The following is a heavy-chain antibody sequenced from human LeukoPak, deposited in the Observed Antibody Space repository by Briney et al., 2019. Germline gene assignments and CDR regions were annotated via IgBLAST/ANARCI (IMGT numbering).Heavy chain of an antibody. CDR2: MNPNSGNT. V-gene: IGHV1-8*03. D-gene: IGHD4-11*01. CDR3: ARGLLSFMRSDYSNYWDNWFDP. Sequence: ASVKVSCKASGYTFIIYDINWVRQATGQGLEWMGWMNPNSGNTGYAQKFQGRVTLTRNTSTSTAYMELSSLRSDETAVYYCARGLLSFMRSDYSNYWDNWFDPWGQGTLVTVSS. J-gene: IGHJ5*02. CDR1: GYTFIIYD.